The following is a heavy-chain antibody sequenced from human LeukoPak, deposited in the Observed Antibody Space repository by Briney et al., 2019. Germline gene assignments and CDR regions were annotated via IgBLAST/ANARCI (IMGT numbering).Heavy chain of an antibody. J-gene: IGHJ4*02. CDR1: GYTLTELS. D-gene: IGHD3-22*01. CDR3: ATSSRYYDSSGYYGTRD. V-gene: IGHV1-24*01. CDR2: FDPEDGET. Sequence: ASVKVSCMVSGYTLTELSIHWVRQAPGKGLEWMGGFDPEDGETIYAQKFQGRVTMTEDTSTDTAYMELSSLRSEDTAVYYCATSSRYYDSSGYYGTRDWGQGTLVTVSS.